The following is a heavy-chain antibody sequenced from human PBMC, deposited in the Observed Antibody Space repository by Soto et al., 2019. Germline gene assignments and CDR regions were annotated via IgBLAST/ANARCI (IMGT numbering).Heavy chain of an antibody. CDR3: AKDRSRWTWEDAFDI. D-gene: IGHD1-26*01. Sequence: PGGSLRLSCVASGITFSSYAMSWVRQAPGKGLEWVSAISGSGGSTYYADSVKGRFTISRDNSKNTLYLQMNSLRAEDTAVYYCAKDRSRWTWEDAFDIWGQGTMVTVSS. J-gene: IGHJ3*02. V-gene: IGHV3-23*01. CDR1: GITFSSYA. CDR2: ISGSGGST.